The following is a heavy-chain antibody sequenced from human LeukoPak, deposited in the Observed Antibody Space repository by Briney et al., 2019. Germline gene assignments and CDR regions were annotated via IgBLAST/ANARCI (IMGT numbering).Heavy chain of an antibody. J-gene: IGHJ6*03. CDR3: ARLRAAAGNYYYYMDV. Sequence: PETLSLTCAVYGGSFSGYYWSWIRQPPGKGLEWIGEINHSGSTNYSPSLKSRVTISVDTSKNQFSLKLSSVTAADTAVYYCARLRAAAGNYYYYMDVWGKGTTVTISS. V-gene: IGHV4-34*01. CDR2: INHSGST. D-gene: IGHD6-13*01. CDR1: GGSFSGYY.